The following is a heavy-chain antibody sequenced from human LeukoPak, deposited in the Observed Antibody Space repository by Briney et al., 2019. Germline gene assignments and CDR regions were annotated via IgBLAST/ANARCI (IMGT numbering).Heavy chain of an antibody. J-gene: IGHJ2*01. Sequence: GGSLRLSCAASGFTFSSYGMHWVRQAPGKGLEWVAVISYDESNKYFADSVKGRFTISRDNPKNTLYLQMNSLRAEDTAVYYCAKAPASYWYFDLWGRGTLVTVSS. V-gene: IGHV3-30*18. CDR2: ISYDESNK. CDR1: GFTFSSYG. CDR3: AKAPASYWYFDL.